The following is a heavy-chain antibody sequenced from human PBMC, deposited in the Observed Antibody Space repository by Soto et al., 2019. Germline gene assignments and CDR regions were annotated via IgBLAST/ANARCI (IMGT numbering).Heavy chain of an antibody. J-gene: IGHJ6*02. Sequence: SVKVSCKASGGTFSSYAISWVRQAPGQGLEWMGGIIPIFGTANYAQKFQGRVTITADESTSTAYMELSSLRSEDAAVYYCARDSGIAARYYYYGMDVWGQGTTVTVSS. CDR2: IIPIFGTA. D-gene: IGHD6-6*01. V-gene: IGHV1-69*13. CDR1: GGTFSSYA. CDR3: ARDSGIAARYYYYGMDV.